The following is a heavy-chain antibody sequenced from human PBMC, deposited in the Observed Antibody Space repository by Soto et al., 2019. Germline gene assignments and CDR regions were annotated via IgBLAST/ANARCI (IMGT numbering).Heavy chain of an antibody. V-gene: IGHV4-39*01. CDR2: IYYSGST. CDR3: ATRPWFDP. J-gene: IGHJ5*02. Sequence: QLQLQESGPGLVKPSETLSLTCTVSGGSISSRGYYWGWIRQPPGKGLEWIGTIYYSGSTYYNPSLTSRVTISVDTSKTQFSLKLSSVTAADTAVYSCATRPWFDPWGQGTLVTVSS. CDR1: GGSISSRGYY.